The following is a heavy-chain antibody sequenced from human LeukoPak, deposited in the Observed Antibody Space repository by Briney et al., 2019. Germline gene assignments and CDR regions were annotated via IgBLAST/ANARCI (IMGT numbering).Heavy chain of an antibody. CDR1: GFTFSSYA. Sequence: PGGSLRLSCAASGFTFSSYAMSWVRQAPGQGLEWVSAISGSGGSTYYADTVKGRSTISRDNSKNTLYLQLNSPRAEDTAVYYCAKDLAYCGGDCYLGYFDYWGQGTLVTVSS. CDR3: AKDLAYCGGDCYLGYFDY. V-gene: IGHV3-23*01. J-gene: IGHJ4*02. CDR2: ISGSGGST. D-gene: IGHD2-21*02.